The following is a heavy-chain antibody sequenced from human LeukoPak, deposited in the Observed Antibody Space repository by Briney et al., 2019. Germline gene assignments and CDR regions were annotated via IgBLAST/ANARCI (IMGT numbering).Heavy chain of an antibody. D-gene: IGHD2-15*01. V-gene: IGHV3-7*01. CDR2: IKQDGSEK. J-gene: IGHJ4*02. CDR1: GFTFSSYW. Sequence: PGGSLRLSCAASGFTFSSYWMSWVRQAPGKGLEWVANIKQDGSEKYYVDSVKGRFTISRDNAKNSLYLQMNSLRAEDTAVYYCARDPYCSGGSCYADYWGQGTLVTVSS. CDR3: ARDPYCSGGSCYADY.